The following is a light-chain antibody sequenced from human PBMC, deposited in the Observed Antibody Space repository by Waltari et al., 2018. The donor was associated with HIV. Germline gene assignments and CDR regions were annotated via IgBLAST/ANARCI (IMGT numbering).Light chain of an antibody. J-gene: IGLJ3*02. CDR1: RSHIGRNT. CDR2: SNN. V-gene: IGLV1-44*01. Sequence: QSVLPQPPSASGTPGPRVTISCSGRRSHIGRNTVNWYQQLPGTAPKLLIYSNNQRPSGVPDRFSGSKSGTSASLAISGLQSEDEADYYCAAWDDSLNGWVFGGGTKLTVL. CDR3: AAWDDSLNGWV.